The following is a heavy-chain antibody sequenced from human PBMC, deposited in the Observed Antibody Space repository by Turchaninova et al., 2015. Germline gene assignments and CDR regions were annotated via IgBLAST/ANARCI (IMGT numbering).Heavy chain of an antibody. CDR2: LSCMCYST. D-gene: IGHD2-15*01. V-gene: IGHV3-23*01. CDR1: GFTFSSYA. CDR3: AKIPTWDIVVENWFDP. J-gene: IGHJ5*02. Sequence: VPLLESWGGLVRLGGSWEISCSAYGFTFSSYAMSGVRPAPGKVLEWVTSLSCMCYSTYYEDSVKGRFTSSRDNSANRLYLRMNSLRAQDTAVYFCAKIPTWDIVVENWFDPWGQGTLVTVSS.